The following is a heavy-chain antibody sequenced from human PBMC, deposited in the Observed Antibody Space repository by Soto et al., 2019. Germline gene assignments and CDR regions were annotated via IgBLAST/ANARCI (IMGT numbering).Heavy chain of an antibody. CDR3: ARDIVVVPAASSGGYYYYGMDV. V-gene: IGHV1-18*04. J-gene: IGHJ6*02. D-gene: IGHD2-2*01. Sequence: ASVKVSCKASGYTFTSYGISWVRQAPGQGLEWMGWISAYNGNTNYAQKLQGRVTMTTDASTSTAYMELRSLRSDDTAVYYCARDIVVVPAASSGGYYYYGMDVWGQGTTVTVSS. CDR1: GYTFTSYG. CDR2: ISAYNGNT.